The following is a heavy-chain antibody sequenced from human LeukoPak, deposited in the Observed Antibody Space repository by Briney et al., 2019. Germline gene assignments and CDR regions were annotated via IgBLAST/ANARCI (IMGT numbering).Heavy chain of an antibody. CDR1: GFTFSDYN. CDR3: AKGIYDSSGYYLDY. D-gene: IGHD3-22*01. V-gene: IGHV3-11*01. CDR2: ISRSGSTK. Sequence: GGSLRLSCAASGFTFSDYNMRWIRQAPGKGLEWVSSISRSGSTKYYADSVKGRFTISRDNAKNSLFLQMNSLRAEDTAVYYCAKGIYDSSGYYLDYWGQGTLVTVSS. J-gene: IGHJ4*02.